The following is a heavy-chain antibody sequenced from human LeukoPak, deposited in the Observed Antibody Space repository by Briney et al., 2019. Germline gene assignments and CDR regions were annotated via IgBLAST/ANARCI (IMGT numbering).Heavy chain of an antibody. Sequence: PGGSLRLSCAASGFPFSDYYMSWIRQAPGKGLEWVGYISSYSSTIYYADSVKGRFTISRDNAKKSLYVQMDSLRADDTAVYYCARVMAAAGFGLDVWGQGTMVTVSS. CDR1: GFPFSDYY. D-gene: IGHD6-13*01. CDR2: ISSYSSTI. J-gene: IGHJ3*01. CDR3: ARVMAAAGFGLDV. V-gene: IGHV3-11*01.